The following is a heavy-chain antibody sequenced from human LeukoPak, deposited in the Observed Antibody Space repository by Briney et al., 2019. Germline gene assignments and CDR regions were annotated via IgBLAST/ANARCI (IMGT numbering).Heavy chain of an antibody. D-gene: IGHD3-3*01. CDR3: ARSNDFWSAGHFDL. V-gene: IGHV4-61*08. CDR1: GGSISSGGYS. Sequence: SETLSLTCAVSGGSISSGGYSWSWIRQPPGKGLEWIGYIYYSGSTNYNPSLKSRVTISVDTSKNQFSLKLSSVTAADTAVYYFARSNDFWSAGHFDLWGRGTLVTVSS. CDR2: IYYSGST. J-gene: IGHJ2*01.